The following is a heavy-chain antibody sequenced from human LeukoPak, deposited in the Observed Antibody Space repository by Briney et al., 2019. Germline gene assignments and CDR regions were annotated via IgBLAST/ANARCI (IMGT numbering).Heavy chain of an antibody. J-gene: IGHJ4*02. D-gene: IGHD5-24*01. CDR2: IDWDDDK. Sequence: SGPTLVNPTQTLTLTCTFSGFSLTTSGMCVSWIRQPPGKALEWLARIDWDDDKYYHTSLKTRLTISKDTSKNQVVLTMTNMDPVDTATYYCARTAEGLEGYYFDYWGQGTPVTVSS. CDR3: ARTAEGLEGYYFDY. V-gene: IGHV2-70*11. CDR1: GFSLTTSGMC.